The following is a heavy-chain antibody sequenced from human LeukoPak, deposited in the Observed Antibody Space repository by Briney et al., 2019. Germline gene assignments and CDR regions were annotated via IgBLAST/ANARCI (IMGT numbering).Heavy chain of an antibody. D-gene: IGHD1-26*01. J-gene: IGHJ4*02. V-gene: IGHV4-34*01. CDR1: GGSFSGYY. Sequence: SETLSLTCAVYGGSFSGYYWSWIRQPPGKGLEWIGEINHSGSTNYNPSLKSRVTISVDTSKNQFSLKLSSVTAADTAVYYCARGGGWAPFDYWGQGTLVTVSS. CDR3: ARGGGWAPFDY. CDR2: INHSGST.